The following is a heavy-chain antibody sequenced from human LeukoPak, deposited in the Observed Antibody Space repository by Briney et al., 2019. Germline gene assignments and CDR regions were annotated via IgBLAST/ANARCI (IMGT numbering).Heavy chain of an antibody. J-gene: IGHJ4*02. CDR1: GYTFTSYG. D-gene: IGHD6-19*01. CDR2: MNPNSGNT. V-gene: IGHV1-8*02. CDR3: ARWAGWHRDYYFDY. Sequence: ASVKVSCKASGYTFTSYGINWVRQATGQGLEWMGWMNPNSGNTGYAQKFQGRVTMTRNTSISTAYMELSSLRSEDTAVYYCARWAGWHRDYYFDYWGQGTLVTVSS.